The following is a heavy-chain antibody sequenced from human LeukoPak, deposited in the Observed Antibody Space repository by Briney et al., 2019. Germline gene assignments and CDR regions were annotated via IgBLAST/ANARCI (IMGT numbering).Heavy chain of an antibody. CDR2: INHSGST. CDR3: ARGSGWYIF. V-gene: IGHV4-34*01. D-gene: IGHD6-19*01. CDR1: GGSFSGYY. J-gene: IGHJ4*02. Sequence: SETLSLTCTVYGGSFSGYYWSWIRPPPGKGLEWIGEINHSGSTNYNPSLKSRVTISVDTSKNQLSLKLSSVTAADTAVYYCARGSGWYIFWGQGTLVTVSS.